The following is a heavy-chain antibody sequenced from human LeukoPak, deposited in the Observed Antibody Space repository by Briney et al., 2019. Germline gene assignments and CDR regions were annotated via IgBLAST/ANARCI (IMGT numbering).Heavy chain of an antibody. V-gene: IGHV3-7*04. CDR1: GFSLSSYW. Sequence: PGGSLRLSCVASGFSLSSYWMTWVRQAPGKGLEWVASIKEDGSEKYYVDSVKGRFTISRDNAKNSLYLQMNSLRAEDTAVYYCARVGPAWPYYYYYGMDVWGQGTTVTVSS. CDR3: ARVGPAWPYYYYYGMDV. J-gene: IGHJ6*02. D-gene: IGHD5-24*01. CDR2: IKEDGSEK.